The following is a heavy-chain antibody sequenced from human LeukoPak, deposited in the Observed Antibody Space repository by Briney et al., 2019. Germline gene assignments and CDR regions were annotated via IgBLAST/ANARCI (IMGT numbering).Heavy chain of an antibody. CDR3: AKGRFLEWFVFDP. CDR2: IKQDGSEK. V-gene: IGHV3-7*01. Sequence: QTGGSLRLSCAASGFTFSSYWMSWVRQAPGKGLEWVTNIKQDGSEKYYVDSVKGRFTISRDNAKNSLYLQMNSLRAEDTAVYNCAKGRFLEWFVFDPWGQGTLVTVSS. D-gene: IGHD3-3*01. CDR1: GFTFSSYW. J-gene: IGHJ5*02.